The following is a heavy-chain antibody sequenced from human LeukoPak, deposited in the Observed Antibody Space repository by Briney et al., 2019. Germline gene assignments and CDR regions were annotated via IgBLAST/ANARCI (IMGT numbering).Heavy chain of an antibody. CDR1: GFTVSSNY. CDR3: AKGNVLRYFDRGFDP. D-gene: IGHD3-9*01. V-gene: IGHV3-53*01. J-gene: IGHJ5*02. Sequence: HPGGSLRLSCAASGFTVSSNYMSWVRQAPGKGLEWVSVIYSGGSTYYADSVKGRFTISRDNSKNTLYLQMNSLRAEDTAVYYCAKGNVLRYFDRGFDPWGQGTLVTVSS. CDR2: IYSGGST.